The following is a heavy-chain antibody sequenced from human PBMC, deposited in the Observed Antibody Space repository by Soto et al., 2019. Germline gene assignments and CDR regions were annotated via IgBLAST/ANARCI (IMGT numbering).Heavy chain of an antibody. CDR1: GGTFSSYA. D-gene: IGHD3-3*01. CDR3: ARRSGDYDFWSGSTQYYYYGMDV. J-gene: IGHJ6*02. Sequence: QVQLVQSGAEVKKPGSSVKVSCKASGGTFSSYAISWVRQAPGQGLEWMGGIIPIFGTANYAQKLQGRVTITADESTSTAYMELSSLRSEDTAVYYCARRSGDYDFWSGSTQYYYYGMDVWGQGTTVTVSS. CDR2: IIPIFGTA. V-gene: IGHV1-69*01.